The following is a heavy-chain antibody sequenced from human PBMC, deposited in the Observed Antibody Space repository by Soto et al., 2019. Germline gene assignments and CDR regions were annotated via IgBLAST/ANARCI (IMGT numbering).Heavy chain of an antibody. CDR2: ISSSSSTI. CDR3: ARATSFGELWH. Sequence: PGGSLRLSCAASGFTFSSYSMNWVRQAPGKGLEWVSYISSSSSTIYYADSVKGRFTISRDNAKNSLYLQMNSLRAEDTAVYYCARATSFGELWHWGQGTLVTVSS. D-gene: IGHD3-10*01. V-gene: IGHV3-48*01. J-gene: IGHJ4*02. CDR1: GFTFSSYS.